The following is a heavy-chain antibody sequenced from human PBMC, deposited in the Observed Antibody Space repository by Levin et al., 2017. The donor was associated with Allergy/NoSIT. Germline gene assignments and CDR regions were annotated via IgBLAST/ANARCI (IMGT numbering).Heavy chain of an antibody. Sequence: PGGSLRLSCAASGFTFSSYSMNWVRQAPGKGLEWVSSISSSSSYIYYADSVKGRFTISRDNAKNSLYLQMNSLRAEDTAVYYCARDPLYCGGDCYSRGGDYWGQGTLVTVSS. CDR2: ISSSSSYI. J-gene: IGHJ4*02. D-gene: IGHD2-21*02. V-gene: IGHV3-21*01. CDR3: ARDPLYCGGDCYSRGGDY. CDR1: GFTFSSYS.